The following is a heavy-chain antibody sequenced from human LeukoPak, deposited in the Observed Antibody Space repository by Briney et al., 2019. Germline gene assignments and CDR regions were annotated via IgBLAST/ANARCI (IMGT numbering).Heavy chain of an antibody. Sequence: PSETLSLTCTVSGGSVTSSTYYWAWIRQPPGKGLEWIGSIDYSGSTYYNPSLKSRVTMSVDTSKNQFSLKLTSVTAADTAVFYCARLSMGGYTDAFDIWGQGTMVTVSS. CDR2: IDYSGST. J-gene: IGHJ3*02. CDR1: GGSVTSSTYY. V-gene: IGHV4-39*01. D-gene: IGHD2/OR15-2a*01. CDR3: ARLSMGGYTDAFDI.